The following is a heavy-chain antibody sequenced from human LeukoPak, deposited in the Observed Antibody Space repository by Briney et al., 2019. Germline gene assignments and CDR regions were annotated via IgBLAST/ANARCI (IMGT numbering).Heavy chain of an antibody. D-gene: IGHD5-12*01. V-gene: IGHV3-21*01. Sequence: PGGSLRLSCAASGFTFSSYSMNWVRQAPGKGLEWVSSISSSSSYIYYADSVKGRFTISRDNAKNSLYLQMNSLRAEDTAVYYCARDAQRGYSGYKLGSDYWGQGTLVTVSS. CDR3: ARDAQRGYSGYKLGSDY. J-gene: IGHJ4*02. CDR1: GFTFSSYS. CDR2: ISSSSSYI.